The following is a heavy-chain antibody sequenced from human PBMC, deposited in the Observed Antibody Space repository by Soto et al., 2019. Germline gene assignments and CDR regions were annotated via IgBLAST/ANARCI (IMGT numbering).Heavy chain of an antibody. D-gene: IGHD1-26*01. Sequence: ELQLVESGGGLVRPGGSLRLSCAASGFAISSFNMNWVRQAPGKGLERVSSIFTRSSLIYYAGSVKGRSTTSLDDAKTSLFLLMNSLSVEDPAVYYCARDLLAGQQLVIPWFHPWGQGTLVTVAS. CDR2: IFTRSSLI. CDR1: GFAISSFN. V-gene: IGHV3-21*01. CDR3: ARDLLAGQQLVIPWFHP. J-gene: IGHJ5*02.